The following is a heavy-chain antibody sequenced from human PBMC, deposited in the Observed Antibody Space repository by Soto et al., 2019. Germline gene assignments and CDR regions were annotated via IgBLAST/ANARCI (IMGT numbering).Heavy chain of an antibody. V-gene: IGHV1-58*01. D-gene: IGHD3-22*01. CDR3: AAGTYYYDGSGYISFDY. Sequence: QMQLVQSGPEVKKPGTSVKVSCKASGFTFTSSAVQWVRQARGQRLEWIGWIVVGSGNTNYAQKFQERVTITRDMSTSTAYMELSSLRSEDTAVYYCAAGTYYYDGSGYISFDYWGQGTLVTVSS. CDR1: GFTFTSSA. J-gene: IGHJ4*02. CDR2: IVVGSGNT.